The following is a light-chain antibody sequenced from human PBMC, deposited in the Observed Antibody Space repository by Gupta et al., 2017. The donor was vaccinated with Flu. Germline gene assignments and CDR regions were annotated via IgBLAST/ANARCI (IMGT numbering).Light chain of an antibody. J-gene: IGKJ3*01. CDR1: QSLLHSNGYNY. Sequence: DSVMTQSPLSLPVTPGEPASISCRSSQSLLHSNGYNYLDWYLQKPGQSPQLLIYLGSNRASGVPDRFSGSGSGTDFTLKISSVEAEDVGVYYCMQAIQTPPAFGPGTKVDIK. CDR3: MQAIQTPPA. CDR2: LGS. V-gene: IGKV2-28*01.